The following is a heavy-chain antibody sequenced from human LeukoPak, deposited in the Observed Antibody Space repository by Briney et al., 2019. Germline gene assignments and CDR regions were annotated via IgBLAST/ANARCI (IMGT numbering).Heavy chain of an antibody. D-gene: IGHD4-23*01. V-gene: IGHV3-23*01. CDR1: GGSFSGYY. J-gene: IGHJ4*02. Sequence: ETLSLTCAVYGGSFSGYYWSWVRQAPGKGLEWVSAISGSGGSTYYADSVKGRFTISRDNSKNTLYLQMNSLRAEDTAVYYCAKVADYGGNSGEFDYWGQGTLVTVSS. CDR3: AKVADYGGNSGEFDY. CDR2: ISGSGGST.